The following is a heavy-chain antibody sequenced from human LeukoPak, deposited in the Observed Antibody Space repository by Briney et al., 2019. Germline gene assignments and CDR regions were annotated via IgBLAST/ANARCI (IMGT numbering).Heavy chain of an antibody. CDR1: GYSFTSYW. J-gene: IGHJ4*02. CDR2: ISPGDSDT. D-gene: IGHD3-10*01. V-gene: IGHV5-51*01. Sequence: GESLKISCKGSGYSFTSYWIGWVRQMPGKGLEWMGIISPGDSDTRYSPSFQGQVTISADKSITTAYLQWSSLKASDTATYYCARSESGELLFIDYWSQGTLVTVSS. CDR3: ARSESGELLFIDY.